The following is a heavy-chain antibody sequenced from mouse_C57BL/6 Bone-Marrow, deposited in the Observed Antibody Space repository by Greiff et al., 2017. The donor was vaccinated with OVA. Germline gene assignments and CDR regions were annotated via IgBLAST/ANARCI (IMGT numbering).Heavy chain of an antibody. D-gene: IGHD2-3*01. V-gene: IGHV14-4*01. Sequence: VQLQQSGAELVRQGASVTLSCTASGFNIKDDYMHWVKQRPEQGLEWIGWIDPENGATEYASKFQGKATITADTSSNTAYLQLSSLTSEDTAVYYCTTLDGYLFAYWGQGTRVTVSA. J-gene: IGHJ3*01. CDR2: IDPENGAT. CDR3: TTLDGYLFAY. CDR1: GFNIKDDY.